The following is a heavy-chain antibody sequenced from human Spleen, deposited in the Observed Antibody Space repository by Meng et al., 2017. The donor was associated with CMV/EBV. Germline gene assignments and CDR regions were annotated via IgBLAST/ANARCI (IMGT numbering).Heavy chain of an antibody. CDR1: GGAFSSYA. V-gene: IGHV1-2*02. Sequence: ASVKVSCKASGGAFSSYAMNWVRQAPGQGLTWMGYINPKNGGTKYSQNFQGRITMTRDTSITTAYMELSRLTFDDTAIYYCARIEGFTATIGDWGQGTLVTVSS. CDR2: INPKNGGT. CDR3: ARIEGFTATIGD. J-gene: IGHJ4*02. D-gene: IGHD2-21*01.